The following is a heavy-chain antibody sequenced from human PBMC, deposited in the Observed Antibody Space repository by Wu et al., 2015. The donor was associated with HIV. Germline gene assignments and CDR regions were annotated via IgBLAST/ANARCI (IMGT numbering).Heavy chain of an antibody. J-gene: IGHJ4*02. D-gene: IGHD6-13*01. V-gene: IGHV1-69*05. CDR1: GGTFSSYS. CDR2: IIPIFDTA. Sequence: QVQLVQSGAEVKKPGSSVKVSCKASGGTFSSYSISWVRQAPGQRLEWMGGIIPIFDTANYAQKFQGRVTITTDESTSTAYMELSSLRSEDTAVYYCAKSQIAAAGISLFYWGQGTLVTVSS. CDR3: AKSQIAAAGISLFY.